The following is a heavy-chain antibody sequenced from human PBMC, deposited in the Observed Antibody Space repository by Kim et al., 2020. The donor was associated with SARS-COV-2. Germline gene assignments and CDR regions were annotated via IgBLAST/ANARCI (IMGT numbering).Heavy chain of an antibody. J-gene: IGHJ3*02. V-gene: IGHV3-74*01. CDR3: ARKSIAAAGIDAFDI. D-gene: IGHD6-13*01. Sequence: DSVKGRFTISRDNDKNTLYLQMNSLRAEDTAVYYCARKSIAAAGIDAFDIWGQGTMVTVSS.